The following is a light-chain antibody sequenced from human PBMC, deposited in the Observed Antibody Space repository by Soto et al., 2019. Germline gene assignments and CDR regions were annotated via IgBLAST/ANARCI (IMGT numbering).Light chain of an antibody. J-gene: IGKJ1*01. CDR3: LQDYTYSWT. CDR2: GAS. V-gene: IGKV1-6*01. Sequence: TQMTQSPSSLSASVGDRVTITCRASQGISNELGWYQQRPGKAPKVLIYGASNLQSGVPSRFSGSASGTDFTLTISSLQPEDFATYYSLQDYTYSWTFGQGTKVDIK. CDR1: QGISNE.